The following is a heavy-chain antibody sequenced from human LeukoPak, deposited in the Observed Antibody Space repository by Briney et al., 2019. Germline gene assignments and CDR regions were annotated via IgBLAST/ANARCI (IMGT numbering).Heavy chain of an antibody. CDR1: GFTVSGSF. CDR2: FYSFGFGGNT. J-gene: IGHJ4*02. Sequence: SGGSLRLSCAAPGFTVSGSFMSWVRQAPGKGLEGVGNFYSFGFGGNTYYGDSVKGRFNISRDNSKNTVYLQMNTLRAEDTAVYYCAREMGGAQHYFDYWGQGTLVTVSS. V-gene: IGHV3-53*01. CDR3: AREMGGAQHYFDY. D-gene: IGHD1-26*01.